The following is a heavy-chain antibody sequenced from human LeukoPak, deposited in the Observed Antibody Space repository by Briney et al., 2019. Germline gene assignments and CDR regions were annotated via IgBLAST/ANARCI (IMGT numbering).Heavy chain of an antibody. CDR1: GGTFSSYA. D-gene: IGHD3-10*01. V-gene: IGHV1-69*01. CDR3: AMKVVRGNWFDP. Sequence: VASVKVSCKASGGTFSSYAISWVRQAPGQGLEWMGGIIPIFGTANYAQKFQGRVTITADESTSTAYMELSSLRSEDTAVYYCAMKVVRGNWFDPWGQGTLVTVSS. CDR2: IIPIFGTA. J-gene: IGHJ5*02.